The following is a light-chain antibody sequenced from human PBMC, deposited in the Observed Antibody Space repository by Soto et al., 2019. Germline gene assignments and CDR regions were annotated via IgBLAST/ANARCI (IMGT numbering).Light chain of an antibody. CDR2: SSS. V-gene: IGKV1-39*01. Sequence: DIQMTQSPSSLSASVGDRVTITCRASQGIITYLNWYQQKPGKAPNLLIYSSSTLQSGVPSRFSGSGSGTDFTLTISSLQPEDFATYYCQQSYSTPSTFGQGTRLEIK. CDR3: QQSYSTPST. CDR1: QGIITY. J-gene: IGKJ5*01.